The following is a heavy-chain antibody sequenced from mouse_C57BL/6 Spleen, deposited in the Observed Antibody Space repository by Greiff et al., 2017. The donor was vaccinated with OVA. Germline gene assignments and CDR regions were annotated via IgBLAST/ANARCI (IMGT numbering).Heavy chain of an antibody. D-gene: IGHD1-1*01. V-gene: IGHV1-55*01. CDR1: GYTFTSYW. CDR3: ARDTTVVATYYAMDY. CDR2: IYPASGST. Sequence: QVQLQQPGAELVKPGASVKMSCKASGYTFTSYWITWVKQRPGQGLEWIGDIYPASGSTNYNEKFKSKATLTVDTSSSTAYMQLSSLTSEDSAVYYCARDTTVVATYYAMDYWGQGTSVTVSS. J-gene: IGHJ4*01.